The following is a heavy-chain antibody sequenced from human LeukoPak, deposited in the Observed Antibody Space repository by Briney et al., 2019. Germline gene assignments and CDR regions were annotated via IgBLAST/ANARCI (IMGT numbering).Heavy chain of an antibody. Sequence: ASVKVSCKASGYTFTSYDINWVRQATEQGLEWMGWMNPNSGNTGYAQKFQGRVTITRNTSISTAYMELSSLRSEDTAVYYCARGRIAVAGTIDYWGQGTLVTVSS. CDR1: GYTFTSYD. CDR2: MNPNSGNT. V-gene: IGHV1-8*03. J-gene: IGHJ4*02. D-gene: IGHD6-19*01. CDR3: ARGRIAVAGTIDY.